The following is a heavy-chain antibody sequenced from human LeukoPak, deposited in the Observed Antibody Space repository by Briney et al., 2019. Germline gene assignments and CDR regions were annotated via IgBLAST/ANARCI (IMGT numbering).Heavy chain of an antibody. CDR1: GFTFSSYS. CDR3: AKKVGITIFGVVIPYYFDY. D-gene: IGHD3-3*01. Sequence: GGSLRLSCAASGFTFSSYSMNWVRQAPGKGLEWVSYISSSSSTIYYADSVKGRFTISRDNAKNSLYLQMNSLRAEDTAVYYCAKKVGITIFGVVIPYYFDYWGQGTLVTVSS. V-gene: IGHV3-48*01. CDR2: ISSSSSTI. J-gene: IGHJ4*02.